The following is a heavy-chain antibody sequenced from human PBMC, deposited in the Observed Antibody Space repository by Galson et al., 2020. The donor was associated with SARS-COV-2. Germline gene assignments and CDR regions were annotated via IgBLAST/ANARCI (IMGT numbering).Heavy chain of an antibody. D-gene: IGHD1-26*01. Sequence: GESLKISCAVSGFTFSLYSMNWVRQAPGKGLEWVSSISSSSDYIYNADSVKGRFTISRDNAKNLLYLQMNSLRADDTGVYYCARDASWAMFGMDVWGQGTTVTVSS. CDR1: GFTFSLYS. CDR2: ISSSSDYI. V-gene: IGHV3-21*01. J-gene: IGHJ6*02. CDR3: ARDASWAMFGMDV.